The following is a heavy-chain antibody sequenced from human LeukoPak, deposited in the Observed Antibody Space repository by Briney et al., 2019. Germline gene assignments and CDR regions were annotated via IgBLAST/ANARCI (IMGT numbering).Heavy chain of an antibody. D-gene: IGHD6-13*01. CDR1: GGSISSGGYY. CDR3: ARDSGIAAAGPLFDY. CDR2: IYYSGST. J-gene: IGHJ4*02. V-gene: IGHV4-31*03. Sequence: SETLPLTCTVSGGSISSGGYYWRWIRQHPGKGLEWIGYIYYSGSTYYNPSLKSRVTISVDTSKNQFSLKLSSVTAADTAVYYCARDSGIAAAGPLFDYWGQGTLSPSPQ.